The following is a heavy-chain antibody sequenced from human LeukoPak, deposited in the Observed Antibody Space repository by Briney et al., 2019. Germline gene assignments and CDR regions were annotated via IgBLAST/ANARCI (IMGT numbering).Heavy chain of an antibody. CDR2: TYYRSKWYN. V-gene: IGHV6-1*01. Sequence: SQTLSLTCAISGDSVSSNSAAWNWIRQSPSRGLEWLGRTYYRSKWYNDYAVSVKSRITINPDTSKNQFSLQLNSVTPEDTALYYCAKGIEYSSSSTLFYYWGQGTLVTVSS. D-gene: IGHD6-6*01. CDR3: AKGIEYSSSSTLFYY. CDR1: GDSVSSNSAA. J-gene: IGHJ4*02.